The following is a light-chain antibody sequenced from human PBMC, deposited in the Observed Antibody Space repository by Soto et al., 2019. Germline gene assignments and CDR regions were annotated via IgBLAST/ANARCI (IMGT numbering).Light chain of an antibody. CDR1: QNVNAS. V-gene: IGKV3-15*01. CDR3: QQYNTWLWT. J-gene: IGKJ1*01. Sequence: EVVMTQSPATLSVSPGERATLSCRASQNVNASLAWYQQKPGQAPRLIIHGASTRATGIPARFSGSGFGTVFILTISSVQSVDFAVYYCQQYNTWLWTFGQGTKVE. CDR2: GAS.